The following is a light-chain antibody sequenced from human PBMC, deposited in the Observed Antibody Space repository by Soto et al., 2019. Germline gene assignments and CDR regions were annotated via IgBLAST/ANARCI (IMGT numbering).Light chain of an antibody. CDR3: QQYNSLWT. CDR1: QGISTY. J-gene: IGKJ1*01. CDR2: RAS. Sequence: DIQMTQSPYSLSASVGDRVTITCRASQGISTYLAWFQQKPGKAPKSLIYRASTSQSGVPSRFSGSGSGTEFTLTISNLQPDDFATYYCQQYNSLWTFGQGTEVEIK. V-gene: IGKV1-16*01.